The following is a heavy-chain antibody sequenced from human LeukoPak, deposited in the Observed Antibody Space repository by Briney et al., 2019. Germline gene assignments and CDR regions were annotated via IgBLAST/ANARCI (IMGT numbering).Heavy chain of an antibody. V-gene: IGHV1-8*01. Sequence: RVASVKVSCRASGYTFTSYDINWVRQATGQGLEWMGWMNPHSANTGYSQKFQGRITMTWNTSISTAYMELSSLRSEDTAIYYCAREDYYGSGSFSNWFDPWGQGTLVTVSS. CDR1: GYTFTSYD. CDR3: AREDYYGSGSFSNWFDP. CDR2: MNPHSANT. J-gene: IGHJ5*02. D-gene: IGHD3-10*01.